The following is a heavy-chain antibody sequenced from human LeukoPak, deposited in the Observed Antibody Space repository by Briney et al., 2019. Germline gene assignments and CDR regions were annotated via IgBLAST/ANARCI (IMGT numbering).Heavy chain of an antibody. CDR3: TTKVIRGNSGDDYDD. CDR2: ISSDGNDK. D-gene: IGHD5-12*01. V-gene: IGHV3-30*01. J-gene: IGHJ4*02. Sequence: GGSLRLSCTASGFTFGDYAMSWVRQAPGKGLEWVALISSDGNDKLYGDSVKGRFTISRDDSKSTLYLQMNSLRAEDTAVYYCTTKVIRGNSGDDYDDWGQGTLVTVSS. CDR1: GFTFGDYA.